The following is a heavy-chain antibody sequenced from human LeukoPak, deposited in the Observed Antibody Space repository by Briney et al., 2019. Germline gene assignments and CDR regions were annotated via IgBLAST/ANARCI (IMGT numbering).Heavy chain of an antibody. CDR1: GYTFTDYG. D-gene: IGHD2-8*01. J-gene: IGHJ4*02. V-gene: IGHV1-18*01. Sequence: ASVKVSCKASGYTFTDYGISWVRQAPGQGLEWMGWISVYNGNTNYAQKFQGRVTMTTDISTTTAYMELRSLRSDDTAVYYCARDVTMADAWGQGTLVTVSS. CDR3: ARDVTMADA. CDR2: ISVYNGNT.